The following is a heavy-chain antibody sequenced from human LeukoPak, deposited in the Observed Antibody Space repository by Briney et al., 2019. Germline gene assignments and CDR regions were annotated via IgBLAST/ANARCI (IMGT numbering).Heavy chain of an antibody. CDR2: IWYDGSNK. CDR1: GFTFSSYG. D-gene: IGHD5-18*01. Sequence: GGSLRLSCAASGFTFSSYGIHWVRQAPGKGLEWVALIWYDGSNKYYADSVKGRFTISRDNSKNTLYLQMNSLRAEDTGVYYCARETAMVPDYWGQGTLVTVSS. CDR3: ARETAMVPDY. J-gene: IGHJ4*02. V-gene: IGHV3-33*01.